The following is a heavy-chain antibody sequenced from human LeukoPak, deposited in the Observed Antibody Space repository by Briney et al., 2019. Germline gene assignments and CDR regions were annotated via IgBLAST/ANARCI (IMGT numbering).Heavy chain of an antibody. Sequence: PSETLSLTCTVSAGSITGNYWSWIRQAPGKGLEWIGYIYYSGSTSYHPSLKSRVTLSVDTSKNQFSLKLRSVTAADTAVYFCARAGTYAIAYYYDYWGQGTLVTVSA. CDR3: ARAGTYAIAYYYDY. J-gene: IGHJ4*02. CDR1: AGSITGNY. D-gene: IGHD3-22*01. V-gene: IGHV4-59*01. CDR2: IYYSGST.